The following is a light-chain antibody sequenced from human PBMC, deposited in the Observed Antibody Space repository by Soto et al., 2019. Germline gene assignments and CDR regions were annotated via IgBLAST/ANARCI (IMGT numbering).Light chain of an antibody. J-gene: IGKJ4*01. CDR3: QQYGSSSFT. CDR2: GAS. V-gene: IGKV3-20*01. Sequence: EIVLTQSPGTLSLSPGERATLSCRASQSVSSSYLAWYQQKPGQAPRLLIYGASSRATGIPDRFSGSGSGTDFTLTISRLEPEDFAVYYYQQYGSSSFTFGGGTKVDIK. CDR1: QSVSSSY.